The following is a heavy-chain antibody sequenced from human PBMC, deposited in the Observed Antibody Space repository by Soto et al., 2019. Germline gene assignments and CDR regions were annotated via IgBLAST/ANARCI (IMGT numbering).Heavy chain of an antibody. V-gene: IGHV2-26*01. D-gene: IGHD3-9*01. J-gene: IGHJ4*02. Sequence: QVTLKESGPVLVKPTETLTLTCIVSGFSLSNARMGVSWIRQPPGKALEWLAHIFSNDEKSYSTSLNSRLTISKDTSKSQVVRTMTNMDPVDTATYYCARNWGYFDWLSRGFDYWGQGTLVTVSS. CDR1: GFSLSNARMG. CDR2: IFSNDEK. CDR3: ARNWGYFDWLSRGFDY.